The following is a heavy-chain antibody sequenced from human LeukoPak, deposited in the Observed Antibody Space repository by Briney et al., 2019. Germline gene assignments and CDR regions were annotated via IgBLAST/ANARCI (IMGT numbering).Heavy chain of an antibody. D-gene: IGHD1-26*01. V-gene: IGHV3-53*01. J-gene: IGHJ4*02. CDR3: AGRRGSSFDY. Sequence: GGSLRLSCAAPGFSVSAHYMSWVRQAPGKGLEWVSTLFGGDTIDYTDSVKGRFTISRDNSGNTLYLQMNNLRADDTAVYYCAGRRGSSFDYWGRGAQVIVSS. CDR1: GFSVSAHY. CDR2: LFGGDTI.